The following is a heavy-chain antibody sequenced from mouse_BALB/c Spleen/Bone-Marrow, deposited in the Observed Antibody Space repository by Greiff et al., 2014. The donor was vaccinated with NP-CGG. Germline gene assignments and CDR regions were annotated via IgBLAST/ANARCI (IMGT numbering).Heavy chain of an antibody. D-gene: IGHD2-2*01. V-gene: IGHV1-87*01. CDR1: GYTFTSYW. Sequence: QVQLQQSGAELARPEASVKLSCKASGYTFTSYWMQWVKQRPGQGLEWIGAIYPGDGDTRYTQKFKGKATLTADKSSSTAYMQLSSLASEDSAVYYCARFYGYDGMDYWGQGTSVTVSS. CDR3: ARFYGYDGMDY. J-gene: IGHJ4*01. CDR2: IYPGDGDT.